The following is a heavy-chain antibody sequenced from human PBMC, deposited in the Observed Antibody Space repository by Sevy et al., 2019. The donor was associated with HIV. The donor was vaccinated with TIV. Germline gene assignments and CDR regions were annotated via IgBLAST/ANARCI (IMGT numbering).Heavy chain of an antibody. V-gene: IGHV1-2*06. J-gene: IGHJ6*02. CDR2: VFPNSGGT. D-gene: IGHD1-7*01. Sequence: ASVKVSCKASGYTFTGDYLHWVRQAPGHGLEWMGRVFPNSGGTNYAQKFQGRVTMTRDTSISTAYMELSRLRSDDTAVYYCARDGGGGTNYSGMDVWGQGTTVTVSS. CDR3: ARDGGGGTNYSGMDV. CDR1: GYTFTGDY.